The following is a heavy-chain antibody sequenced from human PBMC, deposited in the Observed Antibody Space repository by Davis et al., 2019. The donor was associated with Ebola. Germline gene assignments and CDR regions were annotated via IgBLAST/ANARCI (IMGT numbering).Heavy chain of an antibody. CDR3: ASGRYIDY. Sequence: GESLKISCAASGFTFSSYAMHWVRQAPGKGLEWVAVISYDGSNKYYADSVKGRFTISRENSKTTLYLQMNSLRAEDTAVYYCASGRYIDYWGQGTLVTVSS. D-gene: IGHD1-1*01. J-gene: IGHJ4*02. CDR2: ISYDGSNK. V-gene: IGHV3-30-3*01. CDR1: GFTFSSYA.